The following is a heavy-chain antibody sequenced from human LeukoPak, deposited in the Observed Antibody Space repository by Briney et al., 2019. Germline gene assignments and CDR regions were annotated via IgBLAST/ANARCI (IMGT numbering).Heavy chain of an antibody. CDR2: ISGSGGST. CDR3: AKDAYDSSGYSHFDY. V-gene: IGHV3-23*01. J-gene: IGHJ4*02. D-gene: IGHD3-22*01. Sequence: GGSLRLSCAASAFTFSSYAMSWVRRAPGKGLEWVSAISGSGGSTYYADSVKGRFTISRDNSKNTLYLQMNSLRAEDTAVYYCAKDAYDSSGYSHFDYWGQGTLVTVSS. CDR1: AFTFSSYA.